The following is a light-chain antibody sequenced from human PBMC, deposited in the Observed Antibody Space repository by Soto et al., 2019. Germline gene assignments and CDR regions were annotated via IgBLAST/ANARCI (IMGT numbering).Light chain of an antibody. J-gene: IGKJ1*01. CDR2: DAS. CDR3: QQCNSYSWT. Sequence: DIHMTQSPSTLPAPLGESVTTTFRASQSISSWLAWYQQKPGKAPKLLIYDASSLESGVPSRFSGSGSGTEFTLTISSLQPDDFATYYCQQCNSYSWTFGQGTKVDIK. CDR1: QSISSW. V-gene: IGKV1-5*01.